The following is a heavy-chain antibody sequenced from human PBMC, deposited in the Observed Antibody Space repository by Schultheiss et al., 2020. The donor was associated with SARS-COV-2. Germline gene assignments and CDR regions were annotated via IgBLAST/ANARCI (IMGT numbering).Heavy chain of an antibody. CDR2: INSDGSST. D-gene: IGHD6-19*01. Sequence: GESLKISCAASGFTFSSYWMHWVRQAPGKGLVWVSRINSDGSSTSYADSVKGRFTISRDNAKNTLYLQMNSLRAEDTAVYYCARIRAVAGTLYYYYGMDVWGQGTTVTVSS. CDR1: GFTFSSYW. J-gene: IGHJ6*02. V-gene: IGHV3-74*01. CDR3: ARIRAVAGTLYYYYGMDV.